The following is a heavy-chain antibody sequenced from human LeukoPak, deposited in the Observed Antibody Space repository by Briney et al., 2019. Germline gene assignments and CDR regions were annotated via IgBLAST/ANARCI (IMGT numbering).Heavy chain of an antibody. V-gene: IGHV4-59*01. CDR3: ARRYCTSTSCPFDY. Sequence: TSETLSLTYTVSGGSISSYYWSWIRQPPGKGLEWIGYIYYSGSTNYNPSLKSRVTISVDTSKNQFSLRPSSVTAADTAVYYCARRYCTSTSCPFDYWGQGTLVTVSS. CDR1: GGSISSYY. J-gene: IGHJ4*02. CDR2: IYYSGST. D-gene: IGHD2-2*01.